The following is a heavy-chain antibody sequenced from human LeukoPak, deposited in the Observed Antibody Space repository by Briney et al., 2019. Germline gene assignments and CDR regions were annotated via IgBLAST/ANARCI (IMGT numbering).Heavy chain of an antibody. Sequence: PSETLSLTCAVSDDSFSSHYWTWTRQPPGKGLEWIGYISYIGITNYNPSLKSRVTLSIDTSKNQFSLKLRSVTAADTAVYYCARDLVTVTKGFDIWGQGTMVSVSS. CDR2: ISYIGIT. V-gene: IGHV4-59*11. CDR3: ARDLVTVTKGFDI. J-gene: IGHJ3*02. CDR1: DDSFSSHY. D-gene: IGHD4-17*01.